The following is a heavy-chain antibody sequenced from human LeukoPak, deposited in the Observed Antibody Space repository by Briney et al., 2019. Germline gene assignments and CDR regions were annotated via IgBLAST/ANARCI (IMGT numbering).Heavy chain of an antibody. CDR3: AKDGRKITMIVVVKKYYFDY. V-gene: IGHV3-23*01. J-gene: IGHJ4*02. D-gene: IGHD3-22*01. Sequence: GGSLRLSCAASGFTFSSYAMNWVRQAPGKGLEWVGSISCRDTSPYYADSVQRRFTISIENSKNTLFLQLNILRAEDTAVYYCAKDGRKITMIVVVKKYYFDYWGQGTLVTVSS. CDR1: GFTFSSYA. CDR2: ISCRDTSP.